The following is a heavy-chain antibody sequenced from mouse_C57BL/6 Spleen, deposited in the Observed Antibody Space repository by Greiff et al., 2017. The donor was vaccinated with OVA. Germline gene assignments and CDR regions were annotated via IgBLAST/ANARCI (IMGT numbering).Heavy chain of an antibody. CDR3: ARHEAKPHYGSSYECGCFDY. CDR2: FYPGSGSI. V-gene: IGHV1-62-2*01. J-gene: IGHJ2*01. Sequence: QVQLQQSGAELVKPGASVKLSCKASGYTFTEYTIHWVKQRSGQGLEWIGWFYPGSGSIKYNEKFKDKATLTVDKSSSTVYMELSRLTSEDSAVYLCARHEAKPHYGSSYECGCFDYWGQGTTLTVSS. D-gene: IGHD1-1*01. CDR1: GYTFTEYT.